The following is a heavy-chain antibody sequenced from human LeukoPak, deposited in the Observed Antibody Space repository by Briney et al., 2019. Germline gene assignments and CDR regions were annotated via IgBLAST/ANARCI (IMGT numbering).Heavy chain of an antibody. CDR1: GFTFSSYA. D-gene: IGHD6-19*01. V-gene: IGHV3-23*01. J-gene: IGHJ4*02. CDR3: ARDLLVAGTVDY. CDR2: ISGSGGST. Sequence: PGGSLRLSCAASGFTFSSYAMSWVRQAPGKGLEWVSAISGSGGSTYYADSVKGRFTISRDNSKNTLYLQMNSLRAEDTAVYYCARDLLVAGTVDYWGQGTLVTVSS.